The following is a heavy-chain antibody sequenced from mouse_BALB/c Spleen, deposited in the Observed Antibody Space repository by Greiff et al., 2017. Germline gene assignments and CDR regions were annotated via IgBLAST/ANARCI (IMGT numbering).Heavy chain of an antibody. Sequence: EVHLVESGGGLVQPGGSRKLSCAASGFTFSSFGMHWVRQAPEKGLEWVAYISSGSSTIYYADTVKGRFTISRDNPKNTLFLQMTSLRSEDTAMYYCARKYGNYVYAMDYWGQGTSVTVSS. CDR2: ISSGSSTI. CDR1: GFTFSSFG. D-gene: IGHD2-10*02. CDR3: ARKYGNYVYAMDY. J-gene: IGHJ4*01. V-gene: IGHV5-17*02.